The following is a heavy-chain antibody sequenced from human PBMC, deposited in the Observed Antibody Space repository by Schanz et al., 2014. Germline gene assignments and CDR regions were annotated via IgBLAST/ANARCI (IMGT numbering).Heavy chain of an antibody. CDR2: IGGSDGNT. Sequence: QVQLVQSGSELKKPGASVKVSCKASGYTFTRSGISWVRQAPGQGLEWMGWIGGSDGNTNFAQKFQGRVTITADISTSTAYMDLSSLRSDDTAIYYCARDWSPGSKNAFDIWGPGTMVTVSS. J-gene: IGHJ3*02. CDR1: GYTFTRSG. V-gene: IGHV1-18*01. CDR3: ARDWSPGSKNAFDI. D-gene: IGHD3-10*01.